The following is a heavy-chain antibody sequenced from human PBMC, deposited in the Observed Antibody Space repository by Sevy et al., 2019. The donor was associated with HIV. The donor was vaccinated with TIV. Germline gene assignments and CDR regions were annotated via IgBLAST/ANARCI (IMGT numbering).Heavy chain of an antibody. V-gene: IGHV1-2*06. Sequence: KVSCKASGYTFIAYYIHWVRQAPGQGLEWMGRINPNSGDTNYAHNFEGRVTMTRDTSTRTAYVGLSGLRSDDTAVYYCARLPVWGSYRYLDYWGQGTLVTVSS. D-gene: IGHD3-16*02. CDR2: INPNSGDT. J-gene: IGHJ4*02. CDR3: ARLPVWGSYRYLDY. CDR1: GYTFIAYY.